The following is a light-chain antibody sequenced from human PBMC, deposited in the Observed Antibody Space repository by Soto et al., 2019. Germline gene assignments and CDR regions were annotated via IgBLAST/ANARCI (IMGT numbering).Light chain of an antibody. Sequence: EIVLRQSPATLSLSPGERATLSCRASQSVTDNYLAWYQQKPGQAPRLVISGASSRTSGIPDRFSASGSGTDFTLTISRLEPEDFAVYYCQQYSRAPLTFGQGTKVHI. J-gene: IGKJ1*01. CDR2: GAS. V-gene: IGKV3-20*01. CDR1: QSVTDNY. CDR3: QQYSRAPLT.